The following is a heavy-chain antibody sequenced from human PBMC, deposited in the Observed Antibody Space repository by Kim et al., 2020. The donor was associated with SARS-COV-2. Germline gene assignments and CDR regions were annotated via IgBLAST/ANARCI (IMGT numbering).Heavy chain of an antibody. D-gene: IGHD6-19*01. Sequence: GGSLRLSCAASGFTFSSYAMPWVRQAPGKGLEWVAVISYDGSNKYYADSVKGRFTISRDNSKNTLYLQMNSLRAEDTAVYYCAREGGAVAGQDSYYYM. J-gene: IGHJ6*03. CDR3: AREGGAVAGQDSYYYM. V-gene: IGHV3-30*14. CDR1: GFTFSSYA. CDR2: ISYDGSNK.